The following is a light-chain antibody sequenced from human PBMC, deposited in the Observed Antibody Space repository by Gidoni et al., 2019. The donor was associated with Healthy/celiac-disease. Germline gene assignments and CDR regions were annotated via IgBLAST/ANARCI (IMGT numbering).Light chain of an antibody. V-gene: IGLV2-14*01. J-gene: IGLJ3*02. CDR3: SSYTSSSTLDWV. Sequence: QSALTQPASVSGSPGQSLPISCTGTSSDVGGYNYVSWYQQHPGKAPKLMIYEVSNRPSGVPDRFSGSKSGNTASLTISGLQAEDEADYYCSSYTSSSTLDWVFGGGTKLTVL. CDR1: SSDVGGYNY. CDR2: EVS.